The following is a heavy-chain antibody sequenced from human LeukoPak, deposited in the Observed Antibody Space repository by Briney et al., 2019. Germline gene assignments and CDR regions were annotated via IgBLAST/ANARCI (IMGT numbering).Heavy chain of an antibody. V-gene: IGHV4-59*12. CDR2: IYYSGST. Sequence: SETLSLTCTVSGGSISSYYWSWIRQPPGKGLEWIGSIYYSGSTYYNPSLKSRVTMSVDTSKNQFSLKLSSVTAADTAVYYCARDNYSSSWYVGYYYYYYMDVWGKGTTVTVSS. J-gene: IGHJ6*03. D-gene: IGHD6-13*01. CDR1: GGSISSYY. CDR3: ARDNYSSSWYVGYYYYYYMDV.